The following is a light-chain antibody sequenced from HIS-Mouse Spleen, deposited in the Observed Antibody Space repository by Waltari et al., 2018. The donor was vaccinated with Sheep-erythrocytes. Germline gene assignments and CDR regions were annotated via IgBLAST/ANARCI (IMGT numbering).Light chain of an antibody. Sequence: QSALTQPASVSGYPGQSITISCPGTSSDVGSYNLVSWYQQHPGKAPKLMIYEGSKRPSGVSNRFSGSKSGNTASLTISGLQAEDEADYYCCSYAGSSTLVFGGGTKLTVL. CDR3: CSYAGSSTLV. CDR2: EGS. V-gene: IGLV2-23*01. CDR1: SSDVGSYNL. J-gene: IGLJ2*01.